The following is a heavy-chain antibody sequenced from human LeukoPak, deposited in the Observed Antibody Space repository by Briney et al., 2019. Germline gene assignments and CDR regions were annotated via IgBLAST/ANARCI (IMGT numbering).Heavy chain of an antibody. V-gene: IGHV4-39*07. J-gene: IGHJ4*02. CDR2: IYYSGST. CDR3: ARGVHPRYSYYYDSSGYYYFDY. D-gene: IGHD3-22*01. Sequence: SETLSLTCTVSGGSISSSSYYWGWIRQPPGKGLEWIGSIYYSGSTYYNPSLKSRVTISVDTSKNQFSLKLSSVTAADTAVYYCARGVHPRYSYYYDSSGYYYFDYWGQGTLVTVSS. CDR1: GGSISSSSYY.